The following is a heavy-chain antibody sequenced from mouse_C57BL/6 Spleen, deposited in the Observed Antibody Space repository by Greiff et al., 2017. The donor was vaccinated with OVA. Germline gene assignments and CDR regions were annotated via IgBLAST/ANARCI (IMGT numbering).Heavy chain of an antibody. CDR1: GYAFSSSW. V-gene: IGHV1-82*01. CDR2: IYPGDGDT. Sequence: QVQLQQSGPELVKPGASVKISCKASGYAFSSSWMNWVKQRPGKGLEWIGRIYPGDGDTNYNGKFKGKATLTADKSSSTAYMQLSSLTSEDSAVYVCGSYDYGGGPWFAYWGQGTLVTVSA. CDR3: GSYDYGGGPWFAY. J-gene: IGHJ3*01. D-gene: IGHD2-4*01.